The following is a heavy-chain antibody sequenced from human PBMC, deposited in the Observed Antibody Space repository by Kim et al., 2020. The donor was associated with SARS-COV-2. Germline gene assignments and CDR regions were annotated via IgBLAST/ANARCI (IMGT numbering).Heavy chain of an antibody. V-gene: IGHV3-21*01. J-gene: IGHJ4*02. CDR3: ARLDSRGY. CDR2: ISSGSSYI. Sequence: GGSLRLSCAASGFTFSSYSMNWVRQAPGKGLEWVSSISSGSSYIYYADSVKGRFTISRDNAKNSLYLQMNSLRAEDTAVYYCARLDSRGYWGQGTLVTVSS. D-gene: IGHD3-22*01. CDR1: GFTFSSYS.